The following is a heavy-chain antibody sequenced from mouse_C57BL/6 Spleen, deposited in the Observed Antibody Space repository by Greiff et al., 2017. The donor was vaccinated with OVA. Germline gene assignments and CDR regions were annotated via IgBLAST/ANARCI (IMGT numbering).Heavy chain of an antibody. CDR2: IWSDGST. V-gene: IGHV2-6-1*01. CDR1: GFSLTSYG. CDR3: ARHEGTGWYFDV. J-gene: IGHJ1*03. D-gene: IGHD3-3*01. Sequence: QVQLKQSGPGLVAPSQSLSITCTVSGFSLTSYGVHWVRQPPGKGLEWLVVIWSDGSTTYNSDLKSRLSISKDNSKSQVFLKMNSLQTDDTAMYYCARHEGTGWYFDVWGTGTTVTVSS.